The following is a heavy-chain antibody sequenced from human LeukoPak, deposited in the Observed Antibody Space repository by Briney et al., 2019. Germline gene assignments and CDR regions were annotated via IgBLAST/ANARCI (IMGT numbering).Heavy chain of an antibody. Sequence: GASVNVSGKPSGGTFSKYAISWVRQAAGDGLEWIGGTSPFFGTANYPQRFQGSVTIAADESTSTAYMALSSLRSEDTAIYFCARARIPLAVVIPGDYWGQGTLVTVSS. CDR1: GGTFSKYA. D-gene: IGHD3-22*01. J-gene: IGHJ4*02. CDR2: TSPFFGTA. V-gene: IGHV1-69*13. CDR3: ARARIPLAVVIPGDY.